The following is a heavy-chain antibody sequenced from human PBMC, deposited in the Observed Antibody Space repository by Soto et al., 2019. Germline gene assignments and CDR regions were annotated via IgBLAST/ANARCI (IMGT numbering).Heavy chain of an antibody. CDR3: ATPSIAAAGADC. J-gene: IGHJ4*02. D-gene: IGHD6-13*01. CDR2: ISSSSSYI. Sequence: EVQLVESGGGLVRPGGSLRLSCAASGFTFSSYTMSWVRQAPGKGLEWVSSISSSSSYIYYADSVKGRFTISRDNAKNSLHLQMNTLRAEDAAVYYCATPSIAAAGADCWGQGTLVTVSS. CDR1: GFTFSSYT. V-gene: IGHV3-21*06.